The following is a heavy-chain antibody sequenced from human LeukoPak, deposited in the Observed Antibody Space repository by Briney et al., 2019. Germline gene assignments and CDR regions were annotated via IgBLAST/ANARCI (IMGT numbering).Heavy chain of an antibody. J-gene: IGHJ6*02. Sequence: SETLSLTCTVSGGSISSDSFYWGWIRQPPGKGLEWIGSIYYSGSAYFNPSLRGRVTISVDTSKNQFSLNLSSVSAADTAVYYCARPGPTYYSYIMDVWGQGTTVTVSS. CDR2: IYYSGSA. V-gene: IGHV4-39*01. CDR3: ARPGPTYYSYIMDV. CDR1: GGSISSDSFY.